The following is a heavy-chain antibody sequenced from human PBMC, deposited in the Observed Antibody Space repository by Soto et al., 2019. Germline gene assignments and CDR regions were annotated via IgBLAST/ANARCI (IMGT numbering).Heavy chain of an antibody. CDR2: INAGNGNT. CDR1: GYTFTSYA. J-gene: IGHJ6*02. V-gene: IGHV1-3*01. Sequence: GASVKVSCKASGYTFTSYAMHWVRQAPGQRLEWMGWINAGNGNTKYSQKFQGRVTITRDTSASTAYMELSSLRSEDTAVYYCARDMVRGVIHKRDYYYYGMDVWGQGTTVTVSS. CDR3: ARDMVRGVIHKRDYYYYGMDV. D-gene: IGHD3-10*01.